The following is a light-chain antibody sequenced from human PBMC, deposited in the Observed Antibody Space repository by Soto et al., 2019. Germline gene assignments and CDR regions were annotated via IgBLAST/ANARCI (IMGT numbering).Light chain of an antibody. CDR1: SGDIGAYDY. CDR3: RSYTGAYTRL. CDR2: EVN. J-gene: IGLJ1*01. V-gene: IGLV2-14*01. Sequence: QSVLAQPASVSGSPGQSIAISCTGTSGDIGAYDYVSWYQQHPGKAPKLMIYEVNDRPSGVSNRFSGSKSGNTASLTISGLQAEEEADYYCRSYTGAYTRLVGTGTKVTDL.